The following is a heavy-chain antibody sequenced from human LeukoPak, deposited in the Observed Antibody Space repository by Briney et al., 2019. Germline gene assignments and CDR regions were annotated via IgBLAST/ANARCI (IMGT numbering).Heavy chain of an antibody. D-gene: IGHD2/OR15-2a*01. CDR2: IYSGGST. CDR1: GFTVSSNY. J-gene: IGHJ4*02. V-gene: IGHV3-53*01. Sequence: GGSLRLSCAASGFTVSSNYMSWVRQAPGKGLEWVSVIYSGGSTYYADSVKGRFTISRDNSKNTLYLQMNSLRAEDTAVYYCAREGSILDNGDYFDYWGQGTLVTVSS. CDR3: AREGSILDNGDYFDY.